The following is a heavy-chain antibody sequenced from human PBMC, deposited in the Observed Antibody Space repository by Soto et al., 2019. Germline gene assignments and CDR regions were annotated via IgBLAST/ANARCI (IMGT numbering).Heavy chain of an antibody. CDR1: GGTFSSYA. D-gene: IGHD3-3*01. CDR3: ARGLTYLRFIESLAYYYGMDV. J-gene: IGHJ6*02. CDR2: IIPIFGTA. Sequence: SVKVSCKASGGTFSSYAISWVRQAPGQGLEWMGGIIPIFGTANYAQKFQGRVTITADESTSTAYMELSSLRSEETAVYYCARGLTYLRFIESLAYYYGMDVWGQGTTVTVSS. V-gene: IGHV1-69*13.